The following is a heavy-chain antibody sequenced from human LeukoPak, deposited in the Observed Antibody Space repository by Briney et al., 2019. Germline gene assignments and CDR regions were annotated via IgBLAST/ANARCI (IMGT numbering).Heavy chain of an antibody. D-gene: IGHD5-12*01. CDR3: ARRGGYERGFDY. CDR1: GGSISSYY. Sequence: SETLSLTRTVSGGSISSYYWSWIRQPPGKGLEWIGYIYYSGSTNYNPSLKSRVTISVDTSKNQFSLKLSSVTAADTAVYYCARRGGYERGFDYWGQGTLVTVSS. J-gene: IGHJ4*02. CDR2: IYYSGST. V-gene: IGHV4-59*01.